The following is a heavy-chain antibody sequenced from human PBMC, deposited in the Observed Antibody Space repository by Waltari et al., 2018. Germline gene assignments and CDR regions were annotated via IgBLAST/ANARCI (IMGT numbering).Heavy chain of an antibody. Sequence: QVQLRESGPGLVRSSETLSLTCTVSGLSVHNDFYWAWIRQSPGGGLEWIASIYHTGSSHYNSSLKSRVSISTDMSTKQFFLTLTHLTAADTAVYYCAEEGNTTAGLFDSWGQGTLVTVSS. CDR1: GLSVHNDFY. J-gene: IGHJ4*02. D-gene: IGHD6-25*01. V-gene: IGHV4-38-2*02. CDR3: AEEGNTTAGLFDS. CDR2: IYHTGSS.